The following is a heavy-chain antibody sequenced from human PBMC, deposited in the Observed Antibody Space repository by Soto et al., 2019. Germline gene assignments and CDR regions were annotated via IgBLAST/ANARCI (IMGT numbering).Heavy chain of an antibody. V-gene: IGHV4-30-4*01. CDR1: GGSISSGDYY. Sequence: QVQLQESGPGLVKPSQTLSLTCTVSGGSISSGDYYWSWIRQPPGKGLEWIGYIYYSGSTYYNPSLKSRVTISVDTSKNQFSLKLSSVTAADTAVYYCARSGGGSGSYYLTQVTYYFDYWGQGTLVTVSS. J-gene: IGHJ4*02. CDR3: ARSGGGSGSYYLTQVTYYFDY. CDR2: IYYSGST. D-gene: IGHD1-26*01.